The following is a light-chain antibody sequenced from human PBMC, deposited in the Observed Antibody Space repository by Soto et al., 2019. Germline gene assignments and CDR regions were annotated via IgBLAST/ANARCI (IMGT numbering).Light chain of an antibody. V-gene: IGKV3-20*01. CDR3: QQYGSSPLT. CDR2: GAS. J-gene: IGKJ4*01. CDR1: QSVSSSY. Sequence: EIVLTQSPGTLSLSPGERATLSCRASQSVSSSYLAWYQQKPGQAPRLIIYGASIRASGIPDRFSGSGSGTDFTLTISRLEPEDFAVYYCQQYGSSPLTFGGGTKVDIK.